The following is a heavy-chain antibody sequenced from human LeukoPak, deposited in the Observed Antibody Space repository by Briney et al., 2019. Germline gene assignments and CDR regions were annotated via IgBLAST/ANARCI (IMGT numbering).Heavy chain of an antibody. CDR2: IYYSGGT. CDR3: ARAPVLWFGESRKYYFDY. V-gene: IGHV4-59*01. CDR1: GGSISSYY. D-gene: IGHD3-10*01. J-gene: IGHJ4*02. Sequence: SETLSLTCTVSGGSISSYYWSWIRQPPGKGLEWIWYIYYSGGTNYNPSLRSLVTISVDTSKNQFSLKLRSVTAADTAVYYCARAPVLWFGESRKYYFDYWGQGTLVSVFS.